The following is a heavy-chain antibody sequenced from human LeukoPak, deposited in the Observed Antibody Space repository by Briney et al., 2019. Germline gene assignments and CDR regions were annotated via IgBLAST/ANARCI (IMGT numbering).Heavy chain of an antibody. CDR3: ARLVDTVS. Sequence: GGSLRLSCAVSGFTFSSYSMNWVRQAPGKGLEWVSYISSSSSTIYYADSVKGRFTISRDNAKNSLYLQMNSLRAEDTAVYYCARLVDTVSWGQGTLVTVSS. CDR1: GFTFSSYS. J-gene: IGHJ4*02. CDR2: ISSSSSTI. D-gene: IGHD5-18*01. V-gene: IGHV3-48*04.